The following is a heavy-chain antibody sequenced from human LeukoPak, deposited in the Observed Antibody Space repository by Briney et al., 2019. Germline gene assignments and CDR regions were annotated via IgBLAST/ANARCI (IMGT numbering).Heavy chain of an antibody. CDR3: ARDPGDSSWYRGNCFDP. J-gene: IGHJ5*02. Sequence: ASVKLSCKASGYTFTGYYMHWVRQAPGQGLEWMGWINPNSGGTNYAQKFQGRVTMTRDTSISTAYMELSRLRSDDTAVYYCARDPGDSSWYRGNCFDPWGQGTLVTVSS. D-gene: IGHD6-13*01. CDR2: INPNSGGT. CDR1: GYTFTGYY. V-gene: IGHV1-2*02.